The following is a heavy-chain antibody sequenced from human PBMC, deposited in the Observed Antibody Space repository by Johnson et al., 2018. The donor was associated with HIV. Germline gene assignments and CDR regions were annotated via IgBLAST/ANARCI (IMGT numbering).Heavy chain of an antibody. CDR2: IQSKTDVGTT. CDR3: ARRMVVGYHALDF. V-gene: IGHV3-15*01. D-gene: IGHD2-21*01. J-gene: IGHJ3*01. Sequence: MLLVESGGGLVKPVGSLRLSCAASGFTFSNAWMSWVRQAPVKVLVWVGRIQSKTDVGTTVYAAPVKGRFTISRDDSKNTLYLQMNSLRAEDTAIYYCARRMVVGYHALDFWGQGTVVSVPS. CDR1: GFTFSNAW.